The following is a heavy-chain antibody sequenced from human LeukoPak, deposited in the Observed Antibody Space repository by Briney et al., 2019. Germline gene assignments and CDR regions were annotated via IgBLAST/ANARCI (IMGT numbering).Heavy chain of an antibody. CDR3: ARGGYDTSGYKSDY. J-gene: IGHJ4*02. CDR1: GYTFTGYY. V-gene: IGHV1-2*06. D-gene: IGHD3-22*01. CDR2: IIPNSGGT. Sequence: ASVKVSCKASGYTFTGYYMHWVRQAPGQGLEWMGRIIPNSGGTNSGQKFQGRLTMTRDTSISTAYMELGRLSSDDTAVYYCARGGYDTSGYKSDYWGQGTLVTVSS.